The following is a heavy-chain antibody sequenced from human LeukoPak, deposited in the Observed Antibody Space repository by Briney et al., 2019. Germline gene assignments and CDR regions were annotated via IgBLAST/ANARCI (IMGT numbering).Heavy chain of an antibody. D-gene: IGHD2-2*01. CDR3: AKAPPIGYCSSTTCYFDY. CDR1: GFTFSSYA. CDR2: ISVSGDTT. Sequence: GGSLRLSCAVSGFTFSSYAMSWVGQAPGKGLEWVSAISVSGDTTYYADSVKGRFTISRDNSKNTLYLQMNSLRAEDTALYYCAKAPPIGYCSSTTCYFDYWGQGTLVTVSS. V-gene: IGHV3-23*01. J-gene: IGHJ4*02.